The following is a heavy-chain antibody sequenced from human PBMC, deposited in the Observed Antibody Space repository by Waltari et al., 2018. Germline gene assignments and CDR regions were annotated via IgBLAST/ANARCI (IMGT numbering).Heavy chain of an antibody. V-gene: IGHV3-53*01. J-gene: IGHJ6*02. D-gene: IGHD3-10*01. CDR2: LYHDGNT. CDR3: ARGNTKYGMDV. Sequence: EVQLVESGGHLIQPGGSLRLSCAASSFNVSSYYMNWVRQAQGKGLEWVSILYHDGNTYDADSVKGRFTFSRDNSKNTLYLQMNSLRAEDTAVYYCARGNTKYGMDVWGQGTTVTVSS. CDR1: SFNVSSYY.